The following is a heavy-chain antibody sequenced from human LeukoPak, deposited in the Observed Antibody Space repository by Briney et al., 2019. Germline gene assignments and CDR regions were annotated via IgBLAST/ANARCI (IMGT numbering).Heavy chain of an antibody. CDR3: TRAVAGHPD. J-gene: IGHJ4*02. V-gene: IGHV4-34*01. CDR1: GVPFSNYY. D-gene: IGHD6-19*01. CDR2: INHSGYT. Sequence: SETLSLTCAVSGVPFSNYYWSWARQSPRQGLEWIGEINHSGYTNYNPSLKSRVTMSIDTSKNQFSLKLTSVTAADAGVYYCTRAVAGHPDWGQGTLVTVSS.